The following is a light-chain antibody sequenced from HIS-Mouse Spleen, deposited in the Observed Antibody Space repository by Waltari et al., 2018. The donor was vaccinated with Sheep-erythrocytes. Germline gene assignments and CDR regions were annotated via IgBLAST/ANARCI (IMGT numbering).Light chain of an antibody. CDR3: QQRSNWYT. CDR2: DAS. V-gene: IGKV3-11*01. Sequence: EIVLTQSPATLSLYPGDRATLSGSASQSVSSYLAWYQQKPGQAPRLLIYDASNRATGIPARFSGSGSGTDFTLTISSLEPEDFAVYYCQQRSNWYTFGQGTKLEIK. CDR1: QSVSSY. J-gene: IGKJ2*01.